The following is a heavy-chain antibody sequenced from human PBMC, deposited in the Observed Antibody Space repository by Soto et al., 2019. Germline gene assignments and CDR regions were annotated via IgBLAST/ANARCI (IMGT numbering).Heavy chain of an antibody. Sequence: GGSLRLSCAASGFTFSSYSMNWVRQAPGKGLEWVSSISSSSSYLYYADSVKGRFTISRDNAKNSLYLQMNSLRAEDTAVYYCARDLDDSNYPSNWFDPWGQGTLVTVSS. J-gene: IGHJ5*02. D-gene: IGHD4-4*01. CDR2: ISSSSSYL. CDR1: GFTFSSYS. CDR3: ARDLDDSNYPSNWFDP. V-gene: IGHV3-21*01.